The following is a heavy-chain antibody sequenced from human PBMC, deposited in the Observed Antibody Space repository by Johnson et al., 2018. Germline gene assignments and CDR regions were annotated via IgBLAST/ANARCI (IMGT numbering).Heavy chain of an antibody. D-gene: IGHD1-14*01. CDR1: GFIFNNYY. J-gene: IGHJ4*02. Sequence: QVQLVQSGGGLVKPGGSLRLSCAASGFIFNNYYMSWIRQAPGKGLEWVSYITYNGSMIYYADSVKGRFTISRDNAKNSLYLQMNSLRAGDTAVYYCACQVSFAYWGQGTLVTVSS. CDR2: ITYNGSMI. CDR3: ACQVSFAY. V-gene: IGHV3-11*01.